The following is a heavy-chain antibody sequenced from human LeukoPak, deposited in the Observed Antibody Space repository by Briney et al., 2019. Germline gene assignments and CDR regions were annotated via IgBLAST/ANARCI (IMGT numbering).Heavy chain of an antibody. CDR1: GYSFTSYW. J-gene: IGHJ4*02. D-gene: IGHD1-26*01. CDR3: ARWGTRLVGATYYFDY. Sequence: GESLKISCKGSGYSFTSYWIGWVRQTPGKGLEWMGIIYPGDSDTRYSPSFQGQVTISADKSISTAYLQWSSLKASDTAMYYCARWGTRLVGATYYFDYWGQGTLVTVSS. V-gene: IGHV5-51*01. CDR2: IYPGDSDT.